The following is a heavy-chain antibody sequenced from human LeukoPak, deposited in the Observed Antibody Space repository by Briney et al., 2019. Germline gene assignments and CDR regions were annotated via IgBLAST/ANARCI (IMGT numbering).Heavy chain of an antibody. CDR3: ASRYCSSTSCYPHNYYYYYYMDV. V-gene: IGHV1-69*06. Sequence: ASAKVSCKASGGTFSSYAISWVRQAPGQGLEWMGGIIPIFGTANYAQKFQGRVTITADKSTSTAYMELSSLRSEDTAVYYCASRYCSSTSCYPHNYYYYYYMDVWGKGTTVTVSS. CDR2: IIPIFGTA. CDR1: GGTFSSYA. D-gene: IGHD2-2*01. J-gene: IGHJ6*03.